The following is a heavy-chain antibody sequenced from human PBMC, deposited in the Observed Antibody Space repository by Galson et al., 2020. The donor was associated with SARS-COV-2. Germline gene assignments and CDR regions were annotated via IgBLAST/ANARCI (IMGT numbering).Heavy chain of an antibody. V-gene: IGHV3-13*01. CDR1: GFTFSSYD. CDR2: IGTAGDT. Sequence: GGSLRLSCAASGFTFSSYDMHWVRQATGNGLEWVSAIGTAGDTYYPGSVKGRFTISRENAKNSLYLQMNSLRAGDTAVYYCARGNIVVVPAARLNYYYYYMDVWGKGTTVTVSS. D-gene: IGHD2-2*01. CDR3: ARGNIVVVPAARLNYYYYYMDV. J-gene: IGHJ6*03.